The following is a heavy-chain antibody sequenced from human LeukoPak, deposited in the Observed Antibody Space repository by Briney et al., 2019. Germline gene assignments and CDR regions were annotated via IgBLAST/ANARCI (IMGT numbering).Heavy chain of an antibody. D-gene: IGHD2-8*01. CDR3: ARGLIVLMVYAIDY. V-gene: IGHV3-23*01. CDR1: GFTFSSYA. Sequence: GGSLRLSCAASGFTFSSYAMSWVRQAPGKGLEWVSAISGSGGSTYYADSVKGRFTISRDNSKNTLYLQMNSLRAEDTAVYYCARGLIVLMVYAIDYWGQGTLVTVSS. CDR2: ISGSGGST. J-gene: IGHJ4*02.